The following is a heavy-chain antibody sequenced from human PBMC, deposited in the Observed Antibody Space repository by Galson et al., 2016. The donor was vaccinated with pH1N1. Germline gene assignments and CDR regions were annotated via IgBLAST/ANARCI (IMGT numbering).Heavy chain of an antibody. D-gene: IGHD6-19*01. Sequence: SLRLSCAASGFTLSNYGMHWVRQAPGKGLEWLSFIHYDGSKTYQLDSVKGRFTISRDNSKNTLYLQMNSLRAEDTAVYYCARDKRERPGYSSGWCGDYWGQGSLVTVSS. CDR3: ARDKRERPGYSSGWCGDY. V-gene: IGHV3-30*02. CDR2: IHYDGSKT. CDR1: GFTLSNYG. J-gene: IGHJ4*02.